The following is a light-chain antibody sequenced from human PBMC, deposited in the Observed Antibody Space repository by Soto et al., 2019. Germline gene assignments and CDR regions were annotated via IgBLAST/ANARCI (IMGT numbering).Light chain of an antibody. Sequence: QSVLTQPASVSGSPGQSITISCTGTSSDVGTYNLVSWYQHHPGKAPKLMIYEGSKRPSGVSNRFSGSKSGNTASLTISGLQAEDEADDYCCSYAGSSTYVFGTGTKLTVL. J-gene: IGLJ1*01. V-gene: IGLV2-23*01. CDR3: CSYAGSSTYV. CDR1: SSDVGTYNL. CDR2: EGS.